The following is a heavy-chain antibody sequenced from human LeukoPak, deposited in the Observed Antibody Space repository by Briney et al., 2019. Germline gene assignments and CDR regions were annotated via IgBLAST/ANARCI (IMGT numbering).Heavy chain of an antibody. CDR3: ARVGLRYFDWPFDY. Sequence: SETLSLTCTVSGGSISSSSYYWGWIRQPPGKGLEWIGSIYYSGSTYYNPSLKSRVTISVDTSKNQFSLRLSSVTAADTAVYYCARVGLRYFDWPFDYWGQGTLVTVSS. CDR2: IYYSGST. CDR1: GGSISSSSYY. J-gene: IGHJ4*02. V-gene: IGHV4-39*01. D-gene: IGHD3-9*01.